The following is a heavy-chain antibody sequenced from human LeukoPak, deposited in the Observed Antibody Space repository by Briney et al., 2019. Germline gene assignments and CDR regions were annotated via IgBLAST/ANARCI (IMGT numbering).Heavy chain of an antibody. V-gene: IGHV1-69*06. CDR3: ARADCSGGSCYSYYYYGMDV. Sequence: ASVKVSCKASGGTFSSYAISWVRQAPGQGLEWMGGIIPIFGTANYAQKFQGRVTITADKSTSTAYMELSSLRSEDTAVYYCARADCSGGSCYSYYYYGMDVWGKGTTVTVSS. D-gene: IGHD2-15*01. J-gene: IGHJ6*04. CDR1: GGTFSSYA. CDR2: IIPIFGTA.